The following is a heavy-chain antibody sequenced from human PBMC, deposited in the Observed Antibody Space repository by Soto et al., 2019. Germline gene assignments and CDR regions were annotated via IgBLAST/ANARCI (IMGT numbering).Heavy chain of an antibody. D-gene: IGHD1-7*01. CDR3: ARVTGTTNFDY. J-gene: IGHJ4*02. CDR1: GGSISSGGYS. Sequence: SETLSLTCAVSGGSISSGGYSWSWIRQPPGKGLEWIGYIYHSGSTYYNPSLKSRVTISVDRSKNQFSLKLSSVTAADTAVYYCARVTGTTNFDYWGQGTPVTVSS. V-gene: IGHV4-30-2*01. CDR2: IYHSGST.